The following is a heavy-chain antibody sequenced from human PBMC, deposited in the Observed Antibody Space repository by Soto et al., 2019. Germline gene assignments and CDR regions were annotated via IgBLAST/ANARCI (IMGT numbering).Heavy chain of an antibody. CDR3: ASASGSDPVAILGVVRPYGMDV. V-gene: IGHV1-18*04. J-gene: IGHJ6*02. CDR1: GYSFTSYG. Sequence: QVQLVQSGAEVKKPGASVKVSCKASGYSFTSYGISWVRQAPGQGLEWMGWISTYNGNTNYAQKLQGTVTMTTDTSTSTSYMELRSLRSDDTAVYYCASASGSDPVAILGVVRPYGMDVWGQGTTVTFSS. D-gene: IGHD3-3*01. CDR2: ISTYNGNT.